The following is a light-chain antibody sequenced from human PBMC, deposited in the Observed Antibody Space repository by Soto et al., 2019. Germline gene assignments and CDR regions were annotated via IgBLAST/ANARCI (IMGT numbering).Light chain of an antibody. CDR1: QDINKY. CDR3: QQSYSSPYT. Sequence: DIQMTQSPSSLSAAVGDRVTITCRASQDINKYLNWYHQTPGKAPKLLIFSTSTLYSGVPSRFSGSRSGTEFTLTISSLQPEDFATYYCQQSYSSPYTFGQGTKVEIK. CDR2: STS. J-gene: IGKJ2*01. V-gene: IGKV1-39*01.